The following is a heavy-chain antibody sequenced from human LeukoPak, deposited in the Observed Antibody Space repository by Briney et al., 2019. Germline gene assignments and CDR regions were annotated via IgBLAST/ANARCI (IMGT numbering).Heavy chain of an antibody. D-gene: IGHD4/OR15-4a*01. V-gene: IGHV3-23*01. Sequence: PGGSLRLSCAASGFTFSSYAMSWVRQAPGKGLEWVSTISGSGGSTYYADSVKGRFTISRDNSKNTLYLQMNSLRAEDTAVYYCAKDHSIPDYYYYYYMDVWGKGTTVTVSS. CDR2: ISGSGGST. J-gene: IGHJ6*03. CDR1: GFTFSSYA. CDR3: AKDHSIPDYYYYYYMDV.